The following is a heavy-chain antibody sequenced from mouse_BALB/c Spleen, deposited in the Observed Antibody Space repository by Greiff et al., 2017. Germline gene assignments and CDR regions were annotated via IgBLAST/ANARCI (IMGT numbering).Heavy chain of an antibody. Sequence: EVQLQQSGAELVKPGASVKLSCTASGFNIKDTYMHWVKQRPEQGLEWIGRIDPANGNTKYDPKFQGKATITADTSSNTAYLQLSSLTSEDTAVYYCAMLGNYYGSSSFAYWGQGTLVTVSA. D-gene: IGHD1-1*01. CDR2: IDPANGNT. CDR1: GFNIKDTY. CDR3: AMLGNYYGSSSFAY. J-gene: IGHJ3*01. V-gene: IGHV14-3*02.